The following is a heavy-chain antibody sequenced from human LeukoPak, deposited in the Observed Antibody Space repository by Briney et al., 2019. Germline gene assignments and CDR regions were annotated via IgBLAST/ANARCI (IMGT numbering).Heavy chain of an antibody. J-gene: IGHJ4*02. Sequence: PGGSLRLSCAASGLNFNNAWMTWVRQAPGKGLEWVGRIKNKIGGGTTDYAAPVKGRFIISRDDSKDTVSLQMNSLKTEDTAVYYCTASRVGNYYIYYYVDYWGQGTPVTVSS. CDR1: GLNFNNAW. CDR2: IKNKIGGGTT. V-gene: IGHV3-15*01. D-gene: IGHD1-26*01. CDR3: TASRVGNYYIYYYVDY.